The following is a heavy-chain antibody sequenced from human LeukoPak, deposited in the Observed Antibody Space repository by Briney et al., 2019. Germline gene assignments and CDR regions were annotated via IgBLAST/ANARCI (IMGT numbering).Heavy chain of an antibody. CDR2: ISGSGGST. CDR1: GFTFSSYA. V-gene: IGHV3-23*01. J-gene: IGHJ5*02. CDR3: ARRGYGSGSPLNWFDP. Sequence: GGSLRLSCAASGFTFSSYAMSWVRQAPGKGLEWVSAISGSGGSTYYADSVKGRFTISRDNSKNTLYLQMNSLRAEDTAVYYCARRGYGSGSPLNWFDPWGQGTLVTVSS. D-gene: IGHD3-10*01.